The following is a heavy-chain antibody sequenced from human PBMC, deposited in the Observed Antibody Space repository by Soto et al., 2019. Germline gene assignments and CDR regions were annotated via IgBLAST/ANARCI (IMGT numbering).Heavy chain of an antibody. CDR1: GFTFSSYS. CDR2: ISSSNTYI. D-gene: IGHD6-13*01. J-gene: IGHJ5*02. CDR3: ARGARAAAGTRWFDP. V-gene: IGHV3-21*01. Sequence: EVQLVESGGGLVKPRGSLRLSCAASGFTFSSYSMNWVRQAPGKGLEWVSSISSSNTYIYYADSVKGRFTISRDNAKNSLYLQMNSLRVEDTAVYYCARGARAAAGTRWFDPWGQGTLVTVSP.